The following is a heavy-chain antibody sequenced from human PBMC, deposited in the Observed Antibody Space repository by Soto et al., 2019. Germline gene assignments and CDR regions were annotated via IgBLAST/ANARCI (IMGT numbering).Heavy chain of an antibody. D-gene: IGHD6-25*01. V-gene: IGHV1-18*04. CDR1: GYTFTSYG. CDR2: ISAFNGDT. Sequence: QVQLVQSGTEVKKPGASVNVSCKAFGYTFTSYGFSWVRQVPGQGLEWLGWISAFNGDTQYAQAMKGRPTLTTDTTTTTGHMELRRPTPAHTAVYYCSREGGLQRKVPYDWGQGTPGTVS. J-gene: IGHJ4*02. CDR3: SREGGLQRKVPYD.